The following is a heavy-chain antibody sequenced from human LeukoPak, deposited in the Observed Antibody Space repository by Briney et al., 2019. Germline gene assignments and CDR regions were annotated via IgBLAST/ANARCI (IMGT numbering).Heavy chain of an antibody. D-gene: IGHD6-19*01. CDR2: IYYSGST. Sequence: SQTLSLTCTVSGGSISSGDYYWSWIRQPPGKGLEWIGYIYYSGSTYYNPSLKSRVTISVDTSKNQFSLKLSSVTAADAAVYYCARAWGQWLVGEGGYFDYWGQGTLVTVSS. V-gene: IGHV4-30-4*01. CDR1: GGSISSGDYY. CDR3: ARAWGQWLVGEGGYFDY. J-gene: IGHJ4*02.